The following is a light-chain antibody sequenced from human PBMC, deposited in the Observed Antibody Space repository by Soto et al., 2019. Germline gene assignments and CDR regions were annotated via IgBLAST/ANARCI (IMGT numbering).Light chain of an antibody. J-gene: IGKJ5*01. CDR1: QSVSSY. CDR2: DAS. CDR3: QQRSNWPPIT. V-gene: IGKV3-11*01. Sequence: EIVLTQSPATLSLSPGERATLSCRASQSVSSYLAWYQQKPGQAPRLLIYDASNRATGIPARFSGSGSGTDFTLPISSLEPEDFAVYYCQQRSNWPPITFGQGTRLKIK.